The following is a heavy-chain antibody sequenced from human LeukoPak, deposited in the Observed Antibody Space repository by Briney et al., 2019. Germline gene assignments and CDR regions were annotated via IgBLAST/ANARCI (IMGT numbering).Heavy chain of an antibody. J-gene: IGHJ4*02. CDR1: GGTFSSYA. D-gene: IGHD3-3*01. CDR2: IIPIFGTA. CDR3: ARDLRAIFGASYYFDY. Sequence: SVKVSCKASGGTFSSYAISWVRQAPGQGLEWMGGIIPIFGTANYAQKFQGRVTITADESTSTAYMELSSLRSEDTAVYYCARDLRAIFGASYYFDYWGQGALVTVSS. V-gene: IGHV1-69*01.